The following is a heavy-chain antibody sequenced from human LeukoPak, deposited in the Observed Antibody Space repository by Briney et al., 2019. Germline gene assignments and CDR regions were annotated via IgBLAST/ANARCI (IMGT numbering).Heavy chain of an antibody. CDR2: ISGRSSTI. V-gene: IGHV3-48*01. Sequence: GGSLRLSCAASAFTFSDYSMNWVRQAPGKGLEWIPYISGRSSTIYYADSVRGRFTISRDNAKNSMYLQMNSLRAEDTAVYYCARDRLTSGSYFFDYWGQGTLVTVSS. CDR3: ARDRLTSGSYFFDY. CDR1: AFTFSDYS. J-gene: IGHJ4*02. D-gene: IGHD1-26*01.